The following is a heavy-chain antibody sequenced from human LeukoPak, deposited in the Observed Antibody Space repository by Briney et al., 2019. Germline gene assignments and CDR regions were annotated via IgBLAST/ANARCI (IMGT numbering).Heavy chain of an antibody. V-gene: IGHV1-8*01. CDR1: GFTFTSYD. J-gene: IGHJ5*02. D-gene: IGHD3-10*01. CDR3: VRDGEGVAISVNYWFDP. CDR2: MNPNNGNT. Sequence: AASVTVSCKASGFTFTSYDINWVRQASGQGLEWMGWMNPNNGNTGYAQKFQGRVTMTRDTSISTAYMELRGLRSEDTAVYYCVRDGEGVAISVNYWFDPWGQGTLVTVS.